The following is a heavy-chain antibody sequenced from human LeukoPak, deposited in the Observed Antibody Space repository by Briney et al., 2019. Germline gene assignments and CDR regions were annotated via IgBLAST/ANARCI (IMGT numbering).Heavy chain of an antibody. V-gene: IGHV4-59*01. CDR1: GDSMSSYY. J-gene: IGHJ4*02. CDR2: IYYSGST. CDR3: AGEHSGGYRLDY. Sequence: KPSETLSLTCTVSGDSMSSYYCSWIRQPPGKGLEWIGYIYYSGSTNYNPSLKSRVTMSIDTSKNQFSLKLRFVTAADSAVYYCAGEHSGGYRLDYWGQGTLVTVSS. D-gene: IGHD3-22*01.